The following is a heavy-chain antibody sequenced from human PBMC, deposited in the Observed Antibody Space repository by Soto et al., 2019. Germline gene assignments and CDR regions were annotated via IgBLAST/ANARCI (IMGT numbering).Heavy chain of an antibody. CDR2: INHSGST. CDR3: ARVLRRKIDY. V-gene: IGHV4-34*01. CDR1: GGTFSGYY. J-gene: IGHJ4*02. Sequence: SETLSLTCAVYGGTFSGYYWSWIRQPPGKGLEWIGEINHSGSTNYNPSLKSRVTISVDTSKNQFSLKLSSVTAADTAVYYCARVLRRKIDYWGQGTLVTVSS. D-gene: IGHD3-9*01.